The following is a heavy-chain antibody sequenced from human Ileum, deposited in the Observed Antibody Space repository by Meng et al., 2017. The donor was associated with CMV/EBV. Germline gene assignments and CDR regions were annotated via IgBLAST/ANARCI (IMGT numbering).Heavy chain of an antibody. J-gene: IGHJ4*02. CDR1: GFIFSNYW. CDR3: TTTFEY. Sequence: VQLVESGGGLVQPGGSLSLSCEASGFIFSNYWMHWVRQTPGKGLVWVARIDTDGSGTSYADSVKGRFTISRDNAKNMVYLQMNSLRVEDTAVYYCTTTFEYWAQGTLVTVSS. CDR2: IDTDGSGT. V-gene: IGHV3-74*01. D-gene: IGHD1-26*01.